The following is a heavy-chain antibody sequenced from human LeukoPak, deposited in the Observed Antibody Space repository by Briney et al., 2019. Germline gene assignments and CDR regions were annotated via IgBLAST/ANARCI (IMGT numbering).Heavy chain of an antibody. CDR2: INPSGGST. CDR1: GYTFTSYY. J-gene: IGHJ4*02. D-gene: IGHD3-22*01. V-gene: IGHV1-46*01. CDR3: AVRGGSQYYYDSSGFDY. Sequence: ASVKVSCKASGYTFTSYYMHWVRQAPGQGLEWMGIINPSGGSTSYAQKFQGRVTMTRDMSTSTVYMELSSLRSEDTAVYYCAVRGGSQYYYDSSGFDYWGQGTLVTVSS.